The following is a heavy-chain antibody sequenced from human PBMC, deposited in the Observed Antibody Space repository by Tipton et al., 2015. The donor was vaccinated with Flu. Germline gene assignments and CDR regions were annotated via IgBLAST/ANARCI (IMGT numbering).Heavy chain of an antibody. V-gene: IGHV4-38-2*02. CDR1: GDSIGSDYY. D-gene: IGHD2/OR15-2a*01. CDR3: ARERLGEYNSAGHAAS. J-gene: IGHJ5*02. CDR2: IHKTGII. Sequence: TLSLTCSVSGDSIGSDYYWGWIRQPPERGLEWIGNIHKTGIIYFNASFTGRVSISVDTSKNQFSLRLKYVTAADTAIYFCARERLGEYNSAGHAASWGRGTLVTVSP.